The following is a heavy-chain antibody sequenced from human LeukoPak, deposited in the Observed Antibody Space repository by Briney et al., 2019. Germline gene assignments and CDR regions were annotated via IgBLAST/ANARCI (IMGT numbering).Heavy chain of an antibody. J-gene: IGHJ6*03. CDR2: INSDGSST. CDR3: AKDCSPGSYMPYCMDV. D-gene: IGHD2-15*01. Sequence: GGSLRLSCAASGFTFSSYWMHWVRQAPGKGLVWVSRINSDGSSTSYADSVKGRFTISRDNAKNTLYMQMNSLRAEDTAGYYCAKDCSPGSYMPYCMDVWGKGPTVTLSS. V-gene: IGHV3-74*01. CDR1: GFTFSSYW.